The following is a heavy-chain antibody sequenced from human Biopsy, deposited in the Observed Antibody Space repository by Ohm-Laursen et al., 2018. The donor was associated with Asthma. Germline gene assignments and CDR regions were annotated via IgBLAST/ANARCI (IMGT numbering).Heavy chain of an antibody. D-gene: IGHD3-9*01. CDR1: GYTFIHFA. J-gene: IGHJ3*01. CDR3: ARTYYDFLTGQVNDAFAF. CDR2: INAGDGNT. Sequence: GSSVKVSCKASGYTFIHFAIHWVRQAPGQRLEWMGWINAGDGNTKYSQKFQGRVTITRDTSASTAYMDLRSLRSEDTAMYYCARTYYDFLTGQVNDAFAFWGQGTMVTVSS. V-gene: IGHV1-3*01.